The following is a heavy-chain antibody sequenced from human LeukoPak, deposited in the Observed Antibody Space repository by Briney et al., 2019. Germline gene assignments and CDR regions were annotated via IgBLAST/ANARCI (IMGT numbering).Heavy chain of an antibody. CDR3: ARGLYYDILTGYSPYYYYYMDV. CDR2: IIPILGIA. V-gene: IGHV1-69*02. Sequence: SVKVSCKASGGTFSSYTISWVRQVPGQGLEWMGRIIPILGIANYAQKFQGRVTITADKSTSTAYMELSSLRSEDTAVYYCARGLYYDILTGYSPYYYYYMDVWGKGTTVTVSS. J-gene: IGHJ6*03. D-gene: IGHD3-9*01. CDR1: GGTFSSYT.